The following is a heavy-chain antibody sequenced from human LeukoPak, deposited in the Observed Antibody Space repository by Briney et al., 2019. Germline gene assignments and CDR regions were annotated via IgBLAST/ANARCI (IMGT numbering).Heavy chain of an antibody. Sequence: KPSETLSLTCTVSGYSISSGYYWGWIRQPPGKGLEWIGSIYHSGSTYYNPSLKSRVTISVDTSKNQFSLKLSSVTAADTAVYYCATDNLVVPAANPDDYWGQGTRVTVSS. CDR1: GYSISSGYY. D-gene: IGHD2-2*01. CDR2: IYHSGST. CDR3: ATDNLVVPAANPDDY. J-gene: IGHJ4*02. V-gene: IGHV4-38-2*02.